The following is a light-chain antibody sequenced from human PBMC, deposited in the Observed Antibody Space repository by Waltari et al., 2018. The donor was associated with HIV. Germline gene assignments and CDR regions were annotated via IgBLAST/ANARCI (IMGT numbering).Light chain of an antibody. J-gene: IGLJ2*01. CDR3: CAYAGSTTYVI. Sequence: QSALTQPASVSGSPGQSITISCTGTSSDVGGYNPVSWYQQHPGKAPKLMIYEVSKRPSGDSNRFSGYKSGNTASLTIAGLQAEDEADYYCCAYAGSTTYVIFGGGTKLTVL. CDR1: SSDVGGYNP. CDR2: EVS. V-gene: IGLV2-23*02.